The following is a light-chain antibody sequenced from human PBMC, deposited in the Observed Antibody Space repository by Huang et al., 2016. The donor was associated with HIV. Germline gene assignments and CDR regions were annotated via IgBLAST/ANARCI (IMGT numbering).Light chain of an antibody. CDR3: QQYSDWPPIT. CDR1: ESVSRS. Sequence: EIVMTQSPDPLSVFPGERVTLSCRASESVSRSLAWYQQKSGQAPRLLIYDASTRATGIPDRFSGSGSVTALTLTINSLLSEDFAVYYCQQYSDWPPITFGQGTRLDMK. J-gene: IGKJ5*01. V-gene: IGKV3-15*01. CDR2: DAS.